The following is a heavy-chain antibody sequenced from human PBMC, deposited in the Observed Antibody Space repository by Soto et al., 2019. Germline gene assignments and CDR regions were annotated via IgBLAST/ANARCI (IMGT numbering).Heavy chain of an antibody. CDR2: IYHGGST. J-gene: IGHJ4*02. V-gene: IGHV4-61*08. Sequence: QVQLQESGPGLVKPSETLSLTCIVSGGSVSNDAYYWSWIRQPPGKGLEWIGYIYHGGSTYYNPSLKSRVTIPADTSANQFSLKVSSVTAADTAVYYCARLGIGWEFPFDYWGQGTLVNVSS. CDR1: GGSVSNDAYY. CDR3: ARLGIGWEFPFDY. D-gene: IGHD1-26*01.